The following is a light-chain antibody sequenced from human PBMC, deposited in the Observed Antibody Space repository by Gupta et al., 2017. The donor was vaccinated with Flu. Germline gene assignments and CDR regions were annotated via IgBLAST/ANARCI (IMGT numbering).Light chain of an antibody. J-gene: IGKJ5*01. Sequence: DLQMTQSPSSLSASVGDRVTITCQASHDNSNYLNWYQQKPGKAPKLLIYDASNLERRVPSWCSGSGGRAVFLFTSRREQAEVVATYCHQHYNNLPFTFGQGTQLEIK. V-gene: IGKV1-33*01. CDR2: DAS. CDR3: QHYNNLPFT. CDR1: HDNSNY.